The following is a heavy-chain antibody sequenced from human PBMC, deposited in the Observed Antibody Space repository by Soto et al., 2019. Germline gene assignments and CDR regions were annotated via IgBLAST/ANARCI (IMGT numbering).Heavy chain of an antibody. CDR1: GCTISSSSYY. J-gene: IGHJ5*02. CDR3: ARLGAYYQSLDP. CDR2: IYYGGTT. V-gene: IGHV4-61*05. Sequence: TSETLSLTCTVSGCTISSSSYYWGRIRQAPGKGLEWIGYIYYGGTTNYNPSLKSRATISLETSKSQFSLRLTSVTAADTAVYYCARLGAYYQSLDPWGPGTLVTVSS. D-gene: IGHD2-21*01.